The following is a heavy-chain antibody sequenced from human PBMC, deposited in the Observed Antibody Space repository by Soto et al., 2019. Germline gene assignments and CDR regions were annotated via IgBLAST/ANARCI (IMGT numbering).Heavy chain of an antibody. CDR3: VKGEYYYDGSAYYPFDY. CDR2: INPSGGTT. V-gene: IGHV1-46*01. CDR1: GYIFTSYY. Sequence: ASVKVSCKASGYIFTSYYIHWVRQAPGQGLEWMGLINPSGGTTNYAQKFQGRVTMTRDTSTSTVYMELSSLRSEDTAVYYCVKGEYYYDGSAYYPFDYWGQGRMVTVSS. D-gene: IGHD3-22*01. J-gene: IGHJ4*02.